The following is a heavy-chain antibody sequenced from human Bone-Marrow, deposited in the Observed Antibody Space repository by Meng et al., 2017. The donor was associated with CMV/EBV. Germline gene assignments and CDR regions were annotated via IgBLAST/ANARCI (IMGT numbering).Heavy chain of an antibody. Sequence: GESLKISCAASGFTVSSNYMSWVRQAPGKGLEWVSVIYSGGSTYYADSVKGRFTISRDNSKNTLYLQMNSLRAEDTAVYYCAKNRSSGGRDAFDIWGQGTMVTVSS. J-gene: IGHJ3*02. CDR1: GFTVSSNY. V-gene: IGHV3-53*05. D-gene: IGHD2-15*01. CDR3: AKNRSSGGRDAFDI. CDR2: IYSGGST.